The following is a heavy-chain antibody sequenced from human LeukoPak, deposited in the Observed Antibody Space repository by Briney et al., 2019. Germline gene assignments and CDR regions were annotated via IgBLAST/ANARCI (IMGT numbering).Heavy chain of an antibody. J-gene: IGHJ3*01. CDR1: RFTFSSYS. D-gene: IGHD3-22*01. Sequence: PGGSLRLSCAASRFTFSSYSMNWVRQAPGKGLEWVSYISSSSSTIYYADSVKGRFTISRDNGKNSLYLQMNSLRAEDTAVYFCARGRHGYYDTKDAFDFWGQGTMVTVSS. V-gene: IGHV3-48*01. CDR3: ARGRHGYYDTKDAFDF. CDR2: ISSSSSTI.